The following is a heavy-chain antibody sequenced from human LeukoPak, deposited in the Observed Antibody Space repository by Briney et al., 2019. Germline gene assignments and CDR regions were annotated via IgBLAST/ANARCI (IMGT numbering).Heavy chain of an antibody. CDR3: ARDESLRYFDWLSLDY. J-gene: IGHJ4*02. CDR2: IKQDGSEK. CDR1: GFTFSSYW. V-gene: IGHV3-7*01. Sequence: GSLRLSCAASGFTFSSYWMSWVRQAPGKGLEWVANIKQDGSEKYYVDSVKGRFTISRDNAKNSLYLQMNSLRAEDTAVYYCARDESLRYFDWLSLDYWGQGTLVTVSS. D-gene: IGHD3-9*01.